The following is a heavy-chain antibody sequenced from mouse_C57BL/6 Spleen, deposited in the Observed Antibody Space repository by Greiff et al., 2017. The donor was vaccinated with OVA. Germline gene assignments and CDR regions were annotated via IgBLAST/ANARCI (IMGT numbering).Heavy chain of an antibody. CDR3: ARWYTTVVAPFAY. Sequence: VQLQQPGAELVKPGASVKLSCKASGYTFTSYWMHWVKQRPGQGLEWIGMIHPNSGSTNYNEKFKSKATLTVDKSSSTAYMQLSSLTSEDSAVYYCARWYTTVVAPFAYWGQGTLVTVSA. D-gene: IGHD1-1*01. CDR1: GYTFTSYW. J-gene: IGHJ3*01. V-gene: IGHV1-64*01. CDR2: IHPNSGST.